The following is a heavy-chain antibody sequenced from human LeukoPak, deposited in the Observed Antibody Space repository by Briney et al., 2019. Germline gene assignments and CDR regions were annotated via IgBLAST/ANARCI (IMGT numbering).Heavy chain of an antibody. J-gene: IGHJ4*02. V-gene: IGHV4-61*01. CDR2: IYYNGDT. D-gene: IGHD6-13*01. CDR3: ARGMAAAGFDY. CDR1: GGSVSNSLYY. Sequence: SETLSLTCTVSGGSVSNSLYYWSWIRQPPGKGLEWIGYIYYNGDTNYNPSLKSRVIISIDTSSNQFSLRLNSMTAADTAVYYCARGMAAAGFDYWGQGTLVTVSS.